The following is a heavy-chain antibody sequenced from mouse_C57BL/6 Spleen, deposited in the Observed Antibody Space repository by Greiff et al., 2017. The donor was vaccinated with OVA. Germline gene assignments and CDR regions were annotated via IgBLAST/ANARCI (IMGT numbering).Heavy chain of an antibody. CDR2: ISYDGSN. D-gene: IGHD1-1*01. V-gene: IGHV3-6*01. CDR1: GYSITSGYY. Sequence: EVQLQQSGPGLVKPSQSLSLTCSVTGYSITSGYYWNWIRQFPGNKLEWMGYISYDGSNNYNPSLKNRISITRDTSKNQFFLKLNSVTTEDTATYYCARDGDGSFDYWGQGTTLTVSS. J-gene: IGHJ2*01. CDR3: ARDGDGSFDY.